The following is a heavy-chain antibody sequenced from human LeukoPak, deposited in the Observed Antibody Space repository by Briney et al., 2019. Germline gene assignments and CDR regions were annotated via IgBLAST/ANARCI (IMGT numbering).Heavy chain of an antibody. J-gene: IGHJ5*02. Sequence: GGSQRLSCAASGFTVSSNYMSWARQAPGKGLEWVSVIYSGVSTYYADSGKGRFTISRDNSKNTLYLQMNGRRAEDTAVYYWARVVGNWFEPWGQGTLVTVSS. D-gene: IGHD1-26*01. V-gene: IGHV3-53*01. CDR3: ARVVGNWFEP. CDR2: IYSGVST. CDR1: GFTVSSNY.